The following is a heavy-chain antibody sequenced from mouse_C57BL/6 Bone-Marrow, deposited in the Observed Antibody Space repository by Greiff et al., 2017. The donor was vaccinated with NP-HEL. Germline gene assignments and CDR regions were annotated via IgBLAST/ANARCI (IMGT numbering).Heavy chain of an antibody. J-gene: IGHJ3*01. CDR2: IRLKSDNYAT. CDR1: GFTFSNYW. CDR3: TPPYYSNPGGFAY. D-gene: IGHD2-5*01. V-gene: IGHV6-3*01. Sequence: EVKLMESGGGLVQPGGSMKLSCVASGFTFSNYWMNWVRQSPEKGLEWVAQIRLKSDNYATHYAESVKGRFNISRDDSKSSVYLQMNNLRAEDTGIYYCTPPYYSNPGGFAYWGQGTLVTVSA.